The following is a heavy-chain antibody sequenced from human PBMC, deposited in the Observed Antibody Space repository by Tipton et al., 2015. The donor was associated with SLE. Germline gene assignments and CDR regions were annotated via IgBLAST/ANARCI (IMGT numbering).Heavy chain of an antibody. CDR2: IYTSGST. J-gene: IGHJ4*02. Sequence: PGLVKPSQTLSLTCTVSGGSISSGSYYWSWIRQPAGKGLEWIGRIYTSGSTKYNPSLKSRVTISVDTSKNQFSLKLSSVTAADTAVYYCARAKLGFFFDYWGQGTLVTVSS. CDR1: GGSISSGSYY. D-gene: IGHD7-27*01. V-gene: IGHV4-61*02. CDR3: ARAKLGFFFDY.